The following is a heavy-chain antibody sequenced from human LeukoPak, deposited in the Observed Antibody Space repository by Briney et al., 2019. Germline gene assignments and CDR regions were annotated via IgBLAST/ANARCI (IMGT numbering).Heavy chain of an antibody. CDR2: IKHVGREK. CDR3: ARESDNSNYPGSFDH. V-gene: IGHV3-7*01. J-gene: IGHJ4*02. Sequence: SLRLSCALSGFTPSLYWMSWVRQAPGGRRGWVANIKHVGREKYYMDSVKGRSTIPKDHAKNRLSMRMNRLRVEEPALYNCARESDNSNYPGSFDHWGQGTLVAVSS. D-gene: IGHD4-11*01. CDR1: GFTPSLYW.